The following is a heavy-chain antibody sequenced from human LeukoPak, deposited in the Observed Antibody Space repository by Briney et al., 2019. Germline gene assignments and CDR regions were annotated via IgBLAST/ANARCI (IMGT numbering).Heavy chain of an antibody. CDR3: AKGYSGYDSSRPYYYYGMDV. J-gene: IGHJ6*02. Sequence: SETLSLTCTVSGGSISSYYWSWLRQPPGKGLEWIGYIYYSGSTNYNPSLKSRVTISVDTSKSQFSLKLSSVTAADTAVYYCAKGYSGYDSSRPYYYYGMDVWGQGTTVTVSS. CDR1: GGSISSYY. D-gene: IGHD5-12*01. CDR2: IYYSGST. V-gene: IGHV4-59*08.